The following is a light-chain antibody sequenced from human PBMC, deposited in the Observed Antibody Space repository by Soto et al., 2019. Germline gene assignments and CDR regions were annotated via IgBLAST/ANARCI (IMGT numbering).Light chain of an antibody. CDR3: CSYVSSKTYV. J-gene: IGLJ1*01. V-gene: IGLV2-14*03. Sequence: QSALAQPASVSGSPGQSITISCTGTRTDVGGYNFVSWYQQHPGKAPKLIIYDVSNRPSGVSNRFSGSKSDNTASLTISGLQAEEEADYYCCSYVSSKTYVFGTGTKV. CDR1: RTDVGGYNF. CDR2: DVS.